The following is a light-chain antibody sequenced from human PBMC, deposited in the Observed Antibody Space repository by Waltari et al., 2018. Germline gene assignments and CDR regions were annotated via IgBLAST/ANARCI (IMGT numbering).Light chain of an antibody. Sequence: SSDLTQDPSLSVALGQTVRITCQGDSLRRYYASWYQQRPGQAPILVLYGPDNRPSGIPVRFSGSTSGNTASLTITVAQAEDEADYYCHSRETFSTRLFGGGTRLTV. V-gene: IGLV3-19*01. J-gene: IGLJ2*01. CDR1: SLRRYY. CDR2: GPD. CDR3: HSRETFSTRL.